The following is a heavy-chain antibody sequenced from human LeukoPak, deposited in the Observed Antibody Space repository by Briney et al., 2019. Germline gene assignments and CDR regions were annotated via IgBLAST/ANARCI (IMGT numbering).Heavy chain of an antibody. D-gene: IGHD3-10*01. CDR1: GGSISSATYY. V-gene: IGHV4-39*07. CDR2: IYYSGST. Sequence: SETLPLTCTVSGGSISSATYYWSWIRQSPGKGLEWIGSIYYSGSTYYNPSLKSRVTISVDTSKRQFSLQLSSVTAADTAVYYCARGIYYYGSGTYYNYWGQATLVTVSS. J-gene: IGHJ4*02. CDR3: ARGIYYYGSGTYYNY.